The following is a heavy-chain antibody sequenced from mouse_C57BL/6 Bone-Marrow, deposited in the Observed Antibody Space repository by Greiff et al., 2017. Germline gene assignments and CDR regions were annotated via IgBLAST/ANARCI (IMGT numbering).Heavy chain of an antibody. V-gene: IGHV8-8*01. J-gene: IGHJ1*03. CDR3: ARIRVFITTVVDWYIDV. D-gene: IGHD1-1*01. CDR1: GFSLSTFGMG. CDR2: IWWVDDK. Sequence: QVTLKECGPGILQPSQTLSLTCSFSGFSLSTFGMGVGWIRQPSGKGLEWLAHIWWVDDKYYNPALKSRLTLSKDTSKHQVFLKIANVDTADTATYYCARIRVFITTVVDWYIDVWGTGTTVTVSS.